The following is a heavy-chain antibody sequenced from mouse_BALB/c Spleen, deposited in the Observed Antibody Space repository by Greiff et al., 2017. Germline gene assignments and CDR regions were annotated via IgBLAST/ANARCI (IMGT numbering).Heavy chain of an antibody. CDR2: INPGSGGT. D-gene: IGHD1-1*01. V-gene: IGHV1-54*01. CDR3: ARSRDYYGSSLDY. J-gene: IGHJ2*01. CDR1: GYAFTNYL. Sequence: QFQLQQSGAELVRPGTSVKVSCKASGYAFTNYLIEWVKQRPGQGLEWIGVINPGSGGTNYNEKFKGKATLTADKSSSTAYMQLSSLTSDDSAVYFCARSRDYYGSSLDYWGQGTTLTVSS.